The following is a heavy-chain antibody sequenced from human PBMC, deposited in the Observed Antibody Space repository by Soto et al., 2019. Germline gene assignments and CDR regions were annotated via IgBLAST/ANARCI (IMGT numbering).Heavy chain of an antibody. CDR1: GYTFTNYA. Sequence: QVQLVQSGAEEKKPGASVKVSCKASGYTFTNYATHWVRQAPGQRLERMGWINAGNGNTKYSQKFQGRVTLSRDTSASTAYMERSSMRSEDTAVYYCARVSGYYRPDHWGQGTQVTVSS. D-gene: IGHD5-12*01. V-gene: IGHV1-3*05. CDR3: ARVSGYYRPDH. J-gene: IGHJ4*02. CDR2: INAGNGNT.